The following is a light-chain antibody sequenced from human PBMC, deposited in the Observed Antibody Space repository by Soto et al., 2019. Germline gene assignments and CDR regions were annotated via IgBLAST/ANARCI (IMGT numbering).Light chain of an antibody. CDR3: QQANSFPIT. J-gene: IGKJ5*01. Sequence: EIVMTQPPATLSVSPGERATLSCRASQSVSSNLAWYQQKPGQAPRLLIYDASTRATVIPARFSGSGSGTEFTLTISSLQSEDFATYYCQQANSFPITFGQGTRLEIK. CDR1: QSVSSN. V-gene: IGKV3-15*01. CDR2: DAS.